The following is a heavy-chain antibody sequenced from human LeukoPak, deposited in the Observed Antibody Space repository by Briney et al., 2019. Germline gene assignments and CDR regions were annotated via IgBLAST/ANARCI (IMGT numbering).Heavy chain of an antibody. CDR2: ISGSGDGT. D-gene: IGHD3-9*01. Sequence: PGGSLRLSCAASGFTFSSYAMSWVRQAPGKGLEWVSAISGSGDGTYSADSVKGRFTISRDNSKNTLYLQMNSLKAEGTAVYYCAKDSYYDILTGYEDYWGQGTLVTVSS. CDR3: AKDSYYDILTGYEDY. V-gene: IGHV3-23*01. CDR1: GFTFSSYA. J-gene: IGHJ4*02.